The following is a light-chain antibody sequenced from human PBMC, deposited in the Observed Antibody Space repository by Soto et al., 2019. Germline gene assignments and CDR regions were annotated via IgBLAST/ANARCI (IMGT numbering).Light chain of an antibody. V-gene: IGLV2-14*01. Sequence: QSVLTQPASVSGSPGQSITISCAGTSSDIGGYKYVSWYQQHPGKAPKLMIYDVSNRPSGVSNRFSGSKSGNTATLTISGLQGEDEDEYYCSSYTGGSTYVFGTGTKVTVL. J-gene: IGLJ1*01. CDR1: SSDIGGYKY. CDR3: SSYTGGSTYV. CDR2: DVS.